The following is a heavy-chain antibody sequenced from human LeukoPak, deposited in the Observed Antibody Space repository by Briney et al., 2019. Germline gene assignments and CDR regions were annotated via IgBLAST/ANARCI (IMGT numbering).Heavy chain of an antibody. CDR1: GGSISSSSYY. Sequence: SETLSLTCTVSGGSISSSSYYWGWIREPPGKGLEWIGSIYYSGSTYYNPSLKSRVTISVDTSKNQFSLKLSSVTAADTAVYYCARRYCSGGSCYYFDYWGQGTLVTVSS. J-gene: IGHJ4*02. V-gene: IGHV4-39*01. CDR3: ARRYCSGGSCYYFDY. D-gene: IGHD2-15*01. CDR2: IYYSGST.